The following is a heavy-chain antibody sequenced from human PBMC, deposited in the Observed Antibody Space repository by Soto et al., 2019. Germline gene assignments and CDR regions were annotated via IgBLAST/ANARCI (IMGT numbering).Heavy chain of an antibody. J-gene: IGHJ4*02. CDR2: IKTNTDGEPT. CDR1: GFSFTYAW. Sequence: PGGSLRLSCATSGFSFTYAWMTWVRQAPGKGLEWLGHIKTNTDGEPTGYAAPVKGRFTISIDDSKTTVYLQMNSLNTEDTAVYYCATDLSSSGVGEFDYWGQGTLVTVSS. V-gene: IGHV3-15*01. CDR3: ATDLSSSGVGEFDY. D-gene: IGHD3-16*01.